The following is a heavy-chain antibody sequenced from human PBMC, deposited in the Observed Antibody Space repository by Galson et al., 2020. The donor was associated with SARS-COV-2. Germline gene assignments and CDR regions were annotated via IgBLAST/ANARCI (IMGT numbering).Heavy chain of an antibody. Sequence: SETLSLTCTVSGGSISSGSYYWSWIRQPAGKGLEWIGLIYSSGSTSYSPSLKSRVSISVDTSRYQFSLKLSSVTAADTAVYYCARVSGGYFLFDYWGQGTLVTVSA. D-gene: IGHD2-21*02. CDR1: GGSISSGSYY. CDR2: IYSSGST. CDR3: ARVSGGYFLFDY. J-gene: IGHJ4*02. V-gene: IGHV4-61*02.